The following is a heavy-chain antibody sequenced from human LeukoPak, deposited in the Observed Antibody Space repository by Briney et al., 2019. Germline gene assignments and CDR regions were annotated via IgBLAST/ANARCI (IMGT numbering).Heavy chain of an antibody. CDR2: INAGNGNT. J-gene: IGHJ4*02. D-gene: IGHD2-2*01. CDR1: GYTFTSYA. CDR3: AVLYCSSTSCFDFDY. Sequence: GASVKVSCKASGYTFTSYAMHWVRQAPGQRLEWMGWINAGNGNTKYSQKFQGRVTITRDTSASTAYMELSSLRSEDTAVYYCAVLYCSSTSCFDFDYRGQGTLVTVSS. V-gene: IGHV1-3*01.